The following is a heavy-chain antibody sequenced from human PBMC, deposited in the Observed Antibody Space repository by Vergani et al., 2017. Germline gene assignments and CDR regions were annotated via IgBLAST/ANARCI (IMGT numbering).Heavy chain of an antibody. V-gene: IGHV4-39*01. CDR2: IYYSGST. CDR3: ASLVSIAGLFY. D-gene: IGHD6-13*01. Sequence: QLQLQESGPGLVKPSETLSLTCTVSGDSISSSSYYWGWIRQPPGKGLEWIGSIYYSGSTYYNPSLKSRVTISVDTSKNQFSLKLSSVTAADTAVYYCASLVSIAGLFYWGQGTLVTVSS. J-gene: IGHJ4*02. CDR1: GDSISSSSYY.